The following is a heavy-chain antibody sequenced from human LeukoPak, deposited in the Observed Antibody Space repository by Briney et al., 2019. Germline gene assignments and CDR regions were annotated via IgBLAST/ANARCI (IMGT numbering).Heavy chain of an antibody. CDR1: GFTFSSYA. CDR3: ARAYGSGWYSYFDY. D-gene: IGHD6-19*01. Sequence: PGGSLRLSCAASGFTFSSYAMSWVRQAPGKGLEWVSVIYSGGSTYYADSVKGRFTISRDNSKNTMYLQMNSLRAEDTAVYYCARAYGSGWYSYFDYWGQGTLVTVSS. J-gene: IGHJ4*02. CDR2: IYSGGST. V-gene: IGHV3-53*01.